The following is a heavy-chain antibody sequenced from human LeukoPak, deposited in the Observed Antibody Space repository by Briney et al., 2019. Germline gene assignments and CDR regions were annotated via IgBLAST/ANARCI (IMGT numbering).Heavy chain of an antibody. V-gene: IGHV3-33*01. CDR3: ARRTYDAFDI. CDR2: IWYDGSNK. J-gene: IGHJ3*02. D-gene: IGHD1-14*01. Sequence: PGRSLRLSCAASGFTFSSYGMHWVRQAPRKGLEWVAVIWYDGSNKYYADSVKGRFTISIDNSKNTLYLQMNSLRAEDTAVYYCARRTYDAFDIWGQGTMVTVSS. CDR1: GFTFSSYG.